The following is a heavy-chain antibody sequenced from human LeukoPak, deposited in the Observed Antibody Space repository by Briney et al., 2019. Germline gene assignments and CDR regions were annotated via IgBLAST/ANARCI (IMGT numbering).Heavy chain of an antibody. V-gene: IGHV3-23*01. CDR2: ISGSGGST. CDR3: AKDQRGWLRLTGDY. CDR1: GFTFSSYA. J-gene: IGHJ4*02. Sequence: GGSLRLSCAASGFTFSSYAMSWVRQAPGKGLEWVSAISGSGGSTYYADSVKGRFTISRDNSKNTLYLQMNSLRAEDTAVYYCAKDQRGWLRLTGDYWGQGTLVTVSS. D-gene: IGHD5-12*01.